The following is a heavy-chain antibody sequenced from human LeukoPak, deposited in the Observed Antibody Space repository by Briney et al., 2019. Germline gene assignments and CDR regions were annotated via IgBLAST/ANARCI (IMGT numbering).Heavy chain of an antibody. D-gene: IGHD3-10*01. CDR3: AKGNGYYGSGSYLVDY. J-gene: IGHJ4*02. V-gene: IGHV3-23*01. CDR1: GFTFSSYA. CDR2: ISGSGGST. Sequence: GSLRLSCAASGFTFSSYAMSWVRQAPGKGLEWVSAISGSGGSTYYADSVKGRFTISRDNSKNTLYLQMNSLRAEDTAVYYCAKGNGYYGSGSYLVDYWGQGTLVTVSS.